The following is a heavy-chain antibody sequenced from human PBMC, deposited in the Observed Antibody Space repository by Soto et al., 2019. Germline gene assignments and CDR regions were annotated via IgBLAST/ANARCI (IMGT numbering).Heavy chain of an antibody. J-gene: IGHJ4*02. CDR3: ARGDYFDRRFDY. V-gene: IGHV3-7*03. D-gene: IGHD3-9*01. Sequence: EVQLVESGGGLVQPGGSLRLSCAASGFTFSDDWMSWVRQTPGKGLEWVATIKQDESEKYYVDSVKGRFTVSRDNAKNSLYLQMNSLRAEDTAVYYCARGDYFDRRFDYWGQGTLVTVSS. CDR2: IKQDESEK. CDR1: GFTFSDDW.